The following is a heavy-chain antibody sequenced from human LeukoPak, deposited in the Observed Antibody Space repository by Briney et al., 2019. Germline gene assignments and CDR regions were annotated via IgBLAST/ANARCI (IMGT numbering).Heavy chain of an antibody. CDR2: INKIGTTT. J-gene: IGHJ4*02. CDR3: VKDRGGSGWSPFDF. D-gene: IGHD6-13*01. V-gene: IGHV3-64D*08. CDR1: GFSFSASG. Sequence: GGSLRLSCSASGFSFSASGMHWVRQAPGKGLDYISSINKIGTTTYYADSVKGGFTISRDNSKNTLYLQMSHLRVEDSSVYYCVKDRGGSGWSPFDFWGLGTLVSVSS.